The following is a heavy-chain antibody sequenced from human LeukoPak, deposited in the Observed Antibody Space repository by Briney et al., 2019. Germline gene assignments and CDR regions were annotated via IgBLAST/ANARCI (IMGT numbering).Heavy chain of an antibody. CDR1: GGTFSSYA. D-gene: IGHD6-6*01. V-gene: IGHV1-69*13. CDR2: IIPIFGTA. J-gene: IGHJ6*02. Sequence: SVKVSCKASGGTFSSYAISWVRQAPGQGLEWMGGIIPIFGTANYAQKFQGRVTITADESTSTAYMELSSLRSEDTAVYYCAGDLGIAARPYYYYGMDVWGQGTTVTVSS. CDR3: AGDLGIAARPYYYYGMDV.